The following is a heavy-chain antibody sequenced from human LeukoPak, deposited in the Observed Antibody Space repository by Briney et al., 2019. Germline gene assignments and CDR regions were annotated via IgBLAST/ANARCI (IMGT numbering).Heavy chain of an antibody. CDR1: GASISSSSHY. CDR2: IYYSGHT. D-gene: IGHD3-22*01. J-gene: IGHJ4*02. Sequence: SETLSLTCSVPGASISSSSHYWGWVRQSPGKGLEWIANIYYSGHTSYNPSLQSRVSISVDTSKNQFSLKLTSISAADTAVYYCAAPSGATYYAPFDFWGQGTMVSVAS. V-gene: IGHV4-39*01. CDR3: AAPSGATYYAPFDF.